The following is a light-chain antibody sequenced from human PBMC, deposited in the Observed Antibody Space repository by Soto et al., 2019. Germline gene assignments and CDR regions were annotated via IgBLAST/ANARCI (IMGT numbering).Light chain of an antibody. CDR1: RRDVGGYNY. Sequence: QSVLTPPRSVCGSPGQAVTISCTGTRRDVGGYNYVSWYQQHPGKPPKLMIYDVSKLPSGVPDRFSGSKSGNTASLTISGRQDEDEVDYYCCSYAGSYGYVFGTGTKLTVL. CDR3: CSYAGSYGYV. CDR2: DVS. V-gene: IGLV2-11*01. J-gene: IGLJ1*01.